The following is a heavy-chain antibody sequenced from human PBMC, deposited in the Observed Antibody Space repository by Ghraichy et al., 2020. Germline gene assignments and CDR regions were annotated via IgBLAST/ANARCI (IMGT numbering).Heavy chain of an antibody. CDR1: GFTVSSNY. V-gene: IGHV3-66*01. CDR2: IYSGGRT. Sequence: GGSLRLSCAASGFTVSSNYMSWLRQAPGKGLEWVSVIYSGGRTYYADYVKGRFTISRDNSKNTLYLQMNVLRAEDTAVYYCASLLGALYQPFDYWGQGTLVTASS. J-gene: IGHJ4*02. D-gene: IGHD2-2*01. CDR3: ASLLGALYQPFDY.